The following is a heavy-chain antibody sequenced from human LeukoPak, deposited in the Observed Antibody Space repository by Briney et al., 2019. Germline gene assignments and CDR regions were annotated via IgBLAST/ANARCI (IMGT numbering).Heavy chain of an antibody. CDR3: ARSLVSELLGVNEFDY. Sequence: APVKVSCKASGYTFTSYGISWVRQAPGQGLEWMGWISAYNGNTNYAQKLQGRVTMTTDTSTSTAYMKLRSLRSDDTAVYYCARSLVSELLGVNEFDYWGQGTLVTVSS. D-gene: IGHD1-26*01. CDR1: GYTFTSYG. V-gene: IGHV1-18*01. CDR2: ISAYNGNT. J-gene: IGHJ4*02.